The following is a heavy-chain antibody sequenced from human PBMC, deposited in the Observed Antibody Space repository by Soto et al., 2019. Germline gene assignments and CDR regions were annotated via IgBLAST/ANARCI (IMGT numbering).Heavy chain of an antibody. V-gene: IGHV1-69*13. D-gene: IGHD5-18*01. CDR1: GGTFSSYA. CDR3: ARNSYGFYYYYGMDV. J-gene: IGHJ6*02. Sequence: GASVKVSCKASGGTFSSYAISWVRQAPGQGLEWMGGIIPIFGTANYAQKFQGRVTITADESTSTAYMELSSLRSEDTAVYYCARNSYGFYYYYGMDVWGQGTTVTGSS. CDR2: IIPIFGTA.